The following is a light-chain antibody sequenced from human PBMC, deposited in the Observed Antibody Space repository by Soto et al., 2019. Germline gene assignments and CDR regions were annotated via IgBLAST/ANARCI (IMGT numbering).Light chain of an antibody. J-gene: IGKJ2*01. Sequence: EIVMTQSPATLSVSPGERATLSCRASQSVSSNLAWYQQKPGQAPRLLIYGASTWATGLPARFSGSGSGTAFTLTISSLQSEDFAVYYCQQYHNWPPYTFGQGTKLEIK. CDR1: QSVSSN. V-gene: IGKV3-15*01. CDR3: QQYHNWPPYT. CDR2: GAS.